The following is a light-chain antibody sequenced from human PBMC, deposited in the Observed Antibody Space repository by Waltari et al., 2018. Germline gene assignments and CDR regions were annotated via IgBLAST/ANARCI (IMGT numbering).Light chain of an antibody. J-gene: IGLJ2*01. CDR2: SDN. V-gene: IGLV1-44*01. CDR1: SSNIGSNT. Sequence: QSVLTQPPSASGTPGQRVTISCSGSSSNIGSNTVNWYQQPPGTAPKLLFYSDNQRPPGVPDRFSGSKSGTSASLAISGLQSEDEADYYCAAWDDSLNALVFGGGTKLTVL. CDR3: AAWDDSLNALV.